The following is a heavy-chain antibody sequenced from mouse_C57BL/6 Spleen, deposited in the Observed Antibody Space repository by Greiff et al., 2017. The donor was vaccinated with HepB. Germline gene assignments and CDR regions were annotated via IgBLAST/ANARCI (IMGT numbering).Heavy chain of an antibody. V-gene: IGHV1-7*01. J-gene: IGHJ3*01. CDR1: GYTFTSYW. CDR2: INPSSGYT. D-gene: IGHD3-2*02. Sequence: VQLQQSGAELAKPGASVKLSCKASGYTFTSYWMHWVKQRPGQGLEWIGYINPSSGYTKYNQKFKDKATLTADKASSTAYMQLSSLTYEDSAVYYCASPAQATSWFAYWGQGTLVTVSA. CDR3: ASPAQATSWFAY.